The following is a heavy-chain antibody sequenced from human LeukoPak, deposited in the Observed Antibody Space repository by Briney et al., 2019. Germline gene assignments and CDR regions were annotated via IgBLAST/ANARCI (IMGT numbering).Heavy chain of an antibody. J-gene: IGHJ3*02. V-gene: IGHV4-61*02. D-gene: IGHD3-22*01. Sequence: PSQTLSLTCTVSGGSISSGSYYWSWIRQPAGKGLEWIGRIYTSGSTNYNPSLKSRVTTSVDTSKNQFSLKLSSVTAADTAVYYCARVRRVVVITLTSGAFDIWGQGTMVTVSS. CDR3: ARVRRVVVITLTSGAFDI. CDR1: GGSISSGSYY. CDR2: IYTSGST.